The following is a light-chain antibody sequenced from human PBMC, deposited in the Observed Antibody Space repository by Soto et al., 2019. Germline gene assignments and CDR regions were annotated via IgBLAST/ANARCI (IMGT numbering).Light chain of an antibody. V-gene: IGKV1D-12*01. J-gene: IGKJ1*01. CDR3: QQATSFPRT. CDR2: AAS. CDR1: QAISTW. Sequence: DIQMTQSPSSVSASVGDRVTITCRASQAISTWLAWYQQKPGKAPKLLIYAASNLQTGVPSRFSGSGSGTDSTLTISSLQPEDFGTYYCQQATSFPRTFGQGTKVELK.